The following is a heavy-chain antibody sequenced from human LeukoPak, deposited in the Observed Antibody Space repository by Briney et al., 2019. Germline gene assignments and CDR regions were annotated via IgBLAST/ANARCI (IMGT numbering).Heavy chain of an antibody. Sequence: GASVKVSCKASGYTFTSYGISWVRQAPGQGLEWMGWISAYNGNTHYAQKLQGRVTMTTDTSTSTAYMELRSLRSDDTAVYYCAREWGLWGSRSYYKFRDFDYWGQGTLVTVSS. D-gene: IGHD3-10*01. J-gene: IGHJ4*02. CDR2: ISAYNGNT. V-gene: IGHV1-18*01. CDR1: GYTFTSYG. CDR3: AREWGLWGSRSYYKFRDFDY.